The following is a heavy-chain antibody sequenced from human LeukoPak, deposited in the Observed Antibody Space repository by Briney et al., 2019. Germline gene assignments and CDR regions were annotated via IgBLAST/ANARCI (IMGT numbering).Heavy chain of an antibody. CDR1: GYMLNGYY. V-gene: IGHV1-2*02. CDR2: INPNSGGT. Sequence: GASVKVSCQASGYMLNGYYMHWVRQAPGQGLEWMGWINPNSGGTNYAQKFQGRVTMTRDTSISTAYMDLNRLRSDDTAVYYCARVVAVTGTRVYYMDVWGKGTTVTVSS. CDR3: ARVVAVTGTRVYYMDV. D-gene: IGHD6-19*01. J-gene: IGHJ6*03.